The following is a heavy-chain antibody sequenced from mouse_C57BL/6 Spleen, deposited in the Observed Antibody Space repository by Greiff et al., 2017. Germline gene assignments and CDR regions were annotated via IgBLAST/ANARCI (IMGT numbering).Heavy chain of an antibody. J-gene: IGHJ1*03. V-gene: IGHV1-80*01. CDR2: IYPGDGDT. D-gene: IGHD1-1*01. CDR1: GYAFSSYW. Sequence: VQLQQSGAELVKPGASVKISCKASGYAFSSYWMNWVKQRPGKGLEWIGQIYPGDGDTNYNGKFKGKATLTADKSSSTAYMQLSSLTSEDSAVYFCARYYYGSSHGYFDVWGTGTTVTVSS. CDR3: ARYYYGSSHGYFDV.